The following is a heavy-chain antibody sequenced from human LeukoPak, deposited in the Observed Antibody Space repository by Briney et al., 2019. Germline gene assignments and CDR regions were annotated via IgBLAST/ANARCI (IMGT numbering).Heavy chain of an antibody. V-gene: IGHV4-31*03. CDR3: AREWKGLSRGMDV. Sequence: PSETLSLTCTVSGGSISNGGYYWSWIRQLPGKGLEWIGYIYYNGHTYYNPSLKSRVVISVDTSKNQFSLKLSSVTAADTAVYYCAREWKGLSRGMDVWGQGTTVTVSS. D-gene: IGHD1-1*01. J-gene: IGHJ6*02. CDR1: GGSISNGGYY. CDR2: IYYNGHT.